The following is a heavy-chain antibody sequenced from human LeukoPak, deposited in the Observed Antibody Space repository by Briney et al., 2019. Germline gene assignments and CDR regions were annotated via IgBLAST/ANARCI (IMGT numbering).Heavy chain of an antibody. CDR1: GGSISSYY. CDR2: IYYSGST. Sequence: SETLSLTCTVSGGSISSYYWSWIRQPPGKGLEWIGYIYYSGSTYYNPSLKSRVTISVDTSKNQFSLKLSSVTAADTAVYYCASRNYYDSSFTFDYWGQGTLVTVSS. J-gene: IGHJ4*02. D-gene: IGHD3-22*01. V-gene: IGHV4-59*06. CDR3: ASRNYYDSSFTFDY.